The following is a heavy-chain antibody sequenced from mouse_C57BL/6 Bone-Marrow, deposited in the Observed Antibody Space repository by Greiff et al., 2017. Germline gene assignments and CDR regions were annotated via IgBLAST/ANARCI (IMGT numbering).Heavy chain of an antibody. V-gene: IGHV1-61*01. CDR2: IYPSDSET. J-gene: IGHJ3*01. D-gene: IGHD2-3*01. Sequence: QVQLQQPGAELVRPGSSVKLSCKASGYTFTSYWMDWVKQRPGQGLEWIGNIYPSDSETHYNQKFKDKATLTVDKSSSTAYLQLSILTSEDSAVYYCARWGWLVRPFAYWGQGTLVTVSA. CDR1: GYTFTSYW. CDR3: ARWGWLVRPFAY.